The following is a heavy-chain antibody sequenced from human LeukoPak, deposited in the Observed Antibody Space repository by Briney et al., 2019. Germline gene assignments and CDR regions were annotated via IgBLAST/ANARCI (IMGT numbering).Heavy chain of an antibody. D-gene: IGHD6-13*01. V-gene: IGHV1-2*02. CDR1: GYTFTGYY. CDR3: ARDSSVAAAGGIFDY. J-gene: IGHJ4*02. Sequence: ASVKVSCKASGYTFTGYYMHWVRQAPGQGLEWMGWINPNSGGTNYAQKFQGRVTMTRDTSISTAYMELGRLRSDDTAVYYCARDSSVAAAGGIFDYWGQGTLVTVSS. CDR2: INPNSGGT.